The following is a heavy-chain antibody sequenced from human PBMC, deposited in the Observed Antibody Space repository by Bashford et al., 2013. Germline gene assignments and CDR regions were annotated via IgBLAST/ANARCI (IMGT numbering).Heavy chain of an antibody. D-gene: IGHD5-24*01. Sequence: LRLSCAASGFTFSSYGMHWVRQAPGKGLEWVAVISYDGSNKYYADSVKGRFTISRDNSKNTLYLQMNSLRAEDTAVYYCAKDRRSPYYFDYWGQGTLVTVSS. CDR3: AKDRRSPYYFDY. J-gene: IGHJ4*02. CDR1: GFTFSSYG. V-gene: IGHV3-30*18. CDR2: ISYDGSNK.